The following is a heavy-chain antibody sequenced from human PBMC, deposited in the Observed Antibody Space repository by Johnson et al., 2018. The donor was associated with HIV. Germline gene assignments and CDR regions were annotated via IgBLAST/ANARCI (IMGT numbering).Heavy chain of an antibody. V-gene: IGHV3-66*01. J-gene: IGHJ3*02. Sequence: MQLVESGGGLVQPGGSLRLSCAASGFTVSSNYMNWVRQAPGKGLEWVSGIDWSGGRTGYADSVKGRFTVSRDNSKNTLYLQMNSLRAEDTAVYYCASAKSGSFDAFDIWGQGTMVTVSS. CDR1: GFTVSSNY. CDR3: ASAKSGSFDAFDI. D-gene: IGHD1-26*01. CDR2: IDWSGGRT.